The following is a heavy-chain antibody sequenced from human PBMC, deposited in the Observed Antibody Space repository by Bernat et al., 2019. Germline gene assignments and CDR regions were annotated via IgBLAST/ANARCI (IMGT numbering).Heavy chain of an antibody. CDR2: ISSSSSSI. CDR3: ARDGQQLPGYYYYYMDV. V-gene: IGHV3-48*02. D-gene: IGHD6-13*01. Sequence: EVQLVESGGGLVQPGGSLRLFCAASGFTFSTYTMHWVRQAPGKGLEWVSYISSSSSSIYSADSGKGRFTITRDNAKSSLYLQMNSLRDEETAVYYCARDGQQLPGYYYYYMDVWGKGTTVTVSS. CDR1: GFTFSTYT. J-gene: IGHJ6*03.